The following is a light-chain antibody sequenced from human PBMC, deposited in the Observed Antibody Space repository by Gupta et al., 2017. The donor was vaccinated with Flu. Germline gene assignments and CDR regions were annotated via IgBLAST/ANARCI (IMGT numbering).Light chain of an antibody. J-gene: IGKJ2*01. CDR1: HTISDF. Sequence: GVTITCRASHTISDFLNWYQKKPGKAPNLLIYAAFRLQSGVPSRFSGSGSGTDFTLTISNLQPEDFATYYCLQSYGTPRTFGQGTTLEI. V-gene: IGKV1-39*01. CDR3: LQSYGTPRT. CDR2: AAF.